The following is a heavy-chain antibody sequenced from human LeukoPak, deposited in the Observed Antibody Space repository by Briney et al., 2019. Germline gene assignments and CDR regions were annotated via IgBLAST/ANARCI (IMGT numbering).Heavy chain of an antibody. CDR2: ISSSGSTI. CDR3: ARVHCSSTSCYRGHFDY. CDR1: GFTFSDYY. J-gene: IGHJ4*02. D-gene: IGHD2-2*02. Sequence: GGSLRLSCAASGFTFSDYYMSWICQAPGKGLEWVSYISSSGSTIYYADSVKGRFTISRDNAKNSLYLQMNSLRAEDTAVYYCARVHCSSTSCYRGHFDYWGQGTLVTVSS. V-gene: IGHV3-11*01.